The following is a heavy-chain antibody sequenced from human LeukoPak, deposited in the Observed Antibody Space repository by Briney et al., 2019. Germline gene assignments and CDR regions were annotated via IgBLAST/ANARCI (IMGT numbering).Heavy chain of an antibody. CDR1: RFTFNSYD. CDR2: ISGNGGST. Sequence: GGSLRLSCAASRFTFNSYDMHWVRQAPGKGLEYVSAISGNGGSTYYADSVKGRFNISRDNSKNTLYLQMGSLGPEGMAVYYCARVGRYSSSWYYDYWGQGTLVTVSS. J-gene: IGHJ4*02. CDR3: ARVGRYSSSWYYDY. D-gene: IGHD6-13*01. V-gene: IGHV3-64*02.